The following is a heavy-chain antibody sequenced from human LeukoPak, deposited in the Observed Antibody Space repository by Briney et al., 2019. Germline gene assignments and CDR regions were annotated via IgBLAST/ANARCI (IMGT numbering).Heavy chain of an antibody. D-gene: IGHD3-10*01. CDR2: INHSGST. J-gene: IGHJ6*02. CDR1: GGSFSGYY. V-gene: IGHV4-34*01. Sequence: SETLSLTCAVYGGSFSGYYWSWIRQPPGKGLEWIGEINHSGSTNYNPSLKSRVTISVDTSKNQFSLKLSSVTAADTAVYYCARGYGSGSYYRYYYYYYYGMDVWGQGTTVTVSS. CDR3: ARGYGSGSYYRYYYYYYYGMDV.